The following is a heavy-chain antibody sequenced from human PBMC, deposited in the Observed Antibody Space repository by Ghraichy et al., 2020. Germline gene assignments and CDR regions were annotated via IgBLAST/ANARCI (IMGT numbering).Heavy chain of an antibody. V-gene: IGHV3-48*02. J-gene: IGHJ4*01. CDR1: GFTFSDYG. CDR3: ARGNYGGATLDN. CDR2: IGTDSTTI. Sequence: GGSLRLSCAASGFTFSDYGMNWVRQAPGKGLEWVSYIGTDSTTIYYRDSMKGRFTISRDNAKNSLYLQMNSLGDEDTAVYFCARGNYGGATLDNWGQGTLVTVSS. D-gene: IGHD3-16*01.